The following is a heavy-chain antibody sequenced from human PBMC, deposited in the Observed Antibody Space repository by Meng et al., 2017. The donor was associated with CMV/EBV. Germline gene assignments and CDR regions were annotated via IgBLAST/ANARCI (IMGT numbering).Heavy chain of an antibody. D-gene: IGHD2-2*01. V-gene: IGHV1-69*05. CDR2: IIPIFGTA. Sequence: SVKVSCKASGGTFSSYAISWVRQAPGQGLEWMGGIIPIFGTANYAQKFQGRVTITTDESTSTAYMELSSLRSEDTAVYYCAREYCGSTSCQHGGYYYYGMDVWGQGTTVTVSS. J-gene: IGHJ6*02. CDR3: AREYCGSTSCQHGGYYYYGMDV. CDR1: GGTFSSYA.